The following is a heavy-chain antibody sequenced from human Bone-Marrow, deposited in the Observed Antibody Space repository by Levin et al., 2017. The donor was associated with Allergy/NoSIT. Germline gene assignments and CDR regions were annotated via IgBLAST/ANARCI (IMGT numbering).Heavy chain of an antibody. CDR2: ISAYNGNT. J-gene: IGHJ4*02. Sequence: RSGGSLRLSCKASGYTFTSYGISWVRQAPGQGLEWMGWISAYNGNTNYAQKLQGRVTMTTDTSTSTAYMELRSLRSDDTAVYYCARATIAAAGYFDYWGQGTLVTVSS. CDR1: GYTFTSYG. D-gene: IGHD6-13*01. V-gene: IGHV1-18*01. CDR3: ARATIAAAGYFDY.